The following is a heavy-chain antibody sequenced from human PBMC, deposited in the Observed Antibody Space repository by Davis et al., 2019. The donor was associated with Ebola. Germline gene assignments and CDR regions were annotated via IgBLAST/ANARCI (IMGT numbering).Heavy chain of an antibody. CDR2: MRSKGFGGTT. Sequence: PGGSLRLSCRGSGFTSGASAMSWVRQAPGKGLEWVGFMRSKGFGGTTEYAASVKGRFTISRDDSKGIAYLQMNGLTAEDTAVYYCARRAGGSYCSGANCYLDYWGQETLVTVSS. D-gene: IGHD2-15*01. CDR1: GFTSGASA. CDR3: ARRAGGSYCSGANCYLDY. V-gene: IGHV3-49*04. J-gene: IGHJ4*02.